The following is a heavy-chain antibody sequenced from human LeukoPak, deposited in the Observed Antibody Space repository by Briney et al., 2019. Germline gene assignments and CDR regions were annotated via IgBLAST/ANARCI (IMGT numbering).Heavy chain of an antibody. V-gene: IGHV4-39*07. CDR1: GGSISSSSYY. J-gene: IGHJ4*01. Sequence: SETLSLTCTVSGGSISSSSYYWGWIRQPPGKGLEWIGSIYYSGSTYYNPSLKSRVTISVDMSKNQFSLKLSSVTAADTAVYYCARGVGYCSGGRCPFDYWGRGTQVTVSS. D-gene: IGHD2-15*01. CDR3: ARGVGYCSGGRCPFDY. CDR2: IYYSGST.